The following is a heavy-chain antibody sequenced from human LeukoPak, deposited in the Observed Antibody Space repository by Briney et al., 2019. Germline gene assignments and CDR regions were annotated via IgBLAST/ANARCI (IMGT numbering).Heavy chain of an antibody. J-gene: IGHJ5*02. V-gene: IGHV4-34*01. CDR3: GRVRGTFYYGSGSPYNWFDP. Sequence: SETLSLTCGVYGESFSDYSWSWIRQPPGKGLEWIGEINHGGVTNYNPSLKSRVTISVDTPKNHFSLNLKSVTAADTAIYYCGRVRGTFYYGSGSPYNWFDPWGQGTLVTVSS. CDR2: INHGGVT. CDR1: GESFSDYS. D-gene: IGHD3-10*01.